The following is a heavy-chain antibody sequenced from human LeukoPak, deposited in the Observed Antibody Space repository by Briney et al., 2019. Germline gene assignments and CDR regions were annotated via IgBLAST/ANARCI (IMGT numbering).Heavy chain of an antibody. Sequence: GGFLRLSCAASGFTFDDYAMHWVRQAPGKGLEWVSLISGDGGSTYYADSVKGRFTISRDNSKNSLYLQMNSLRTEDTALYYCAKDRHYDFWSGYYHVDAFDIWGQGTMVTVSS. CDR3: AKDRHYDFWSGYYHVDAFDI. CDR2: ISGDGGST. D-gene: IGHD3-3*01. V-gene: IGHV3-43*02. CDR1: GFTFDDYA. J-gene: IGHJ3*02.